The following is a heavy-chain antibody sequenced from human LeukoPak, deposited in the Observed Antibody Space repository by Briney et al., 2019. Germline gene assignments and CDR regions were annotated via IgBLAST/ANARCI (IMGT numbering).Heavy chain of an antibody. J-gene: IGHJ5*02. V-gene: IGHV1-2*02. CDR3: ARDPAGIPAAIGGWFDP. CDR2: INPNSGGT. D-gene: IGHD2-2*02. CDR1: GYTFTDYS. Sequence: ASVTVSCKASGYTFTDYSMHWVRQAPGQGLEWMGWINPNSGGTKYAQKFQGRVTMTRDTPISTGYMEVSRLTSDDTAVYYCARDPAGIPAAIGGWFDPWGPGTLVTVSS.